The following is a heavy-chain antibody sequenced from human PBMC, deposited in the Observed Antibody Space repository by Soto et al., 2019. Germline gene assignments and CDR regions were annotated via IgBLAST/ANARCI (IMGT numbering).Heavy chain of an antibody. CDR3: AREDGSGNWFDP. V-gene: IGHV4-31*02. CDR2: IYYSGST. J-gene: IGHJ5*02. CDR1: GVYILDGGDH. D-gene: IGHD3-10*01. Sequence: TVAGVYILDGGDHWICISQPPGKGLEWIGYIYYSGSTYYNPSLKSRVTISVDTSKNQLSLRLSSVTAADTAVYYCAREDGSGNWFDPWGKGSLV.